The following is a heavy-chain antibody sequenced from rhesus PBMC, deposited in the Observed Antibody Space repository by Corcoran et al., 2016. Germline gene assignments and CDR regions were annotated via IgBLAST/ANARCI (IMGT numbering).Heavy chain of an antibody. CDR1: GGSISDSYR. CDR3: ARDKAAARNFDY. Sequence: QVQLQESGPGVVKPSETLSLTCAVSGGSISDSYRWCWIRQPPGKGLEWIGYLYGSSTSTNYNPYRKSRVTSSKDTSKNQFSLKLSSETAADTAVYYCARDKAAARNFDYWGQGVLVTVSS. CDR2: LYGSSTST. J-gene: IGHJ4*01. D-gene: IGHD6-43*01. V-gene: IGHV4S10*01.